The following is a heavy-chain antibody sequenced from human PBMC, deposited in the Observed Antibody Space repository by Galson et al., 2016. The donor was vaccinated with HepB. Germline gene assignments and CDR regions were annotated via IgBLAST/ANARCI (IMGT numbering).Heavy chain of an antibody. J-gene: IGHJ4*02. V-gene: IGHV1-18*01. CDR1: GYTFNNFA. D-gene: IGHD3-10*01. Sequence: SVKVSCKASGYTFNNFAIAWVRQAPGQGLDWMGWISAYNGHPTYGQKFQGRVTMTTDRSADTAHLELRSRRFDDTAVYFCARVLLSFGELSPPFDKWGQGTLVTVSS. CDR3: ARVLLSFGELSPPFDK. CDR2: ISAYNGHP.